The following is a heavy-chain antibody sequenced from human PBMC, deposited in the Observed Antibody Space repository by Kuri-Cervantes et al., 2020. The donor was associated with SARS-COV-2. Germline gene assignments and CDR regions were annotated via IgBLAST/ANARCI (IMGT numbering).Heavy chain of an antibody. D-gene: IGHD3-10*01. CDR3: ARTMVRLYFDY. J-gene: IGHJ4*02. CDR2: IYHSGST. Sequence: LRLSCAASGFTFDDYAMHWVRQAPGKGLEWIGYIYHSGSTYYNPSLKSRVTISVDRSKDQFSLKLSSVTAADTAVYYCARTMVRLYFDYWGQGTLVTVSS. CDR1: GFTFDDYA. V-gene: IGHV4-30-2*01.